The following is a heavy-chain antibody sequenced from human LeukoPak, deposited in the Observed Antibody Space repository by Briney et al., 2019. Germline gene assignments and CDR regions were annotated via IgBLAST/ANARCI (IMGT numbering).Heavy chain of an antibody. CDR2: ISSSGSTI. Sequence: GGSLRLSCAASGFTFSDYYMSWIRQAPGKGLEWVSYISSSGSTIYYADSVKGRFTISRDNAKNSLYLQMNSLRAEDTAVYYCARASTMIVVADFDYWGQGTLVTVSS. J-gene: IGHJ4*02. CDR3: ARASTMIVVADFDY. CDR1: GFTFSDYY. V-gene: IGHV3-11*04. D-gene: IGHD3-22*01.